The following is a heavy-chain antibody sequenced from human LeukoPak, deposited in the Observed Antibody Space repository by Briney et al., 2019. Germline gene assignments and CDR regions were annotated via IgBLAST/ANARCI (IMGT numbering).Heavy chain of an antibody. V-gene: IGHV3-23*01. J-gene: IGHJ6*03. CDR1: GLTFHDYA. CDR3: AKQPYNYYYLDV. Sequence: GGSLRLSCAISGLTFHDYAMTWVRQAPGKGLEWVSTIVGDSSKTYYADSVKGRFTISRDNSNYMLFLHMNNLRADDTAIYYCAKQPYNYYYLDVWGKGTTVTVSS. CDR2: IVGDSSKT. D-gene: IGHD2-21*01.